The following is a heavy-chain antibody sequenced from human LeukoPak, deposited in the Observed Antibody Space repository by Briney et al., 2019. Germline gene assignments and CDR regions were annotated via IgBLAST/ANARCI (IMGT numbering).Heavy chain of an antibody. CDR3: ARSRDGYCFDN. D-gene: IGHD5-24*01. V-gene: IGHV3-7*01. Sequence: RSGGSLRLSCTASGFTTHYWLNWVRQSPGKGLEWVANIDRDGRVQHYVDSVEGRFTISRDSAKNSLYLQMDSLRADDTALYYCARSRDGYCFDNWGQGTLVTVSS. CDR1: GFTTHYW. J-gene: IGHJ4*02. CDR2: IDRDGRVQ.